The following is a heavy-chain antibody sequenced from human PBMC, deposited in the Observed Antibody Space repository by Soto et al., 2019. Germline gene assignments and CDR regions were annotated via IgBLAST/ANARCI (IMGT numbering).Heavy chain of an antibody. V-gene: IGHV1-69*01. D-gene: IGHD3-3*01. CDR2: ILPVSAPP. CDR3: ATDSNYDVSNSF. J-gene: IGHJ4*02. CDR1: GGTFSSYA. Sequence: QVQLVQSGAEVKKPGSSVKVSCKASGGTFSSYAVNWVRQAPGQGLEWMGGILPVSAPPDYAQKFQGRVSITADHSTSTVYMELSRLKSDDTAVYFCATDSNYDVSNSFWGQGTLVTVSS.